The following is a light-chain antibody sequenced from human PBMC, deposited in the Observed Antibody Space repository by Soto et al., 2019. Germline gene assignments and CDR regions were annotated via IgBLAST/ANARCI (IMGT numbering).Light chain of an antibody. CDR2: EDN. CDR1: SSDVGIYNL. CDR3: CSYAGINTFFV. J-gene: IGLJ1*01. V-gene: IGLV2-23*01. Sequence: QSALTQPASVSGSSGQSITFSCTGTSSDVGIYNLVSWYQQLPGKAPKLMIYEDNKRPSGVSDRFSGSKSGNTASLTISGLQAEDEADYYCCSYAGINTFFVFGTGTKVTVL.